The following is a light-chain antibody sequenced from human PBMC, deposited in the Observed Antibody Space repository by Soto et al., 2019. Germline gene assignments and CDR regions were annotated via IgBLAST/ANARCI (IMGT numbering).Light chain of an antibody. CDR1: QDISNY. CDR3: QQYDTLYT. CDR2: DVS. V-gene: IGKV1-33*01. J-gene: IGKJ2*01. Sequence: DIQMTQSPSSLSASVGDRVTITCQASQDISNYLNWYQQKPGKAPKLLMSDVSSLEAGVPSRFSGSGSGTDFTFAISSLQPEDIATYYCQQYDTLYTFGQGTKVDIK.